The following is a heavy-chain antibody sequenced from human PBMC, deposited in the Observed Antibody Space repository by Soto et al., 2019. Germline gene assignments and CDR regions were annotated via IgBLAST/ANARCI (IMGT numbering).Heavy chain of an antibody. D-gene: IGHD3-3*01. Sequence: AASVKVSCKASGYTFTSYYMHWLRQAPGQGLEWMGIINPSGGSTSYAQKFQGRVTMTRDTSTSTVYMELSSLRSEDTAVYYCARDGLNDFASMDVWGQGTTVTVSS. CDR2: INPSGGST. CDR3: ARDGLNDFASMDV. V-gene: IGHV1-46*01. J-gene: IGHJ6*02. CDR1: GYTFTSYY.